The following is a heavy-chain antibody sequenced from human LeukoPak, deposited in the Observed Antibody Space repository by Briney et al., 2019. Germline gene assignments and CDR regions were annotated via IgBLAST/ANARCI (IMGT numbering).Heavy chain of an antibody. CDR3: ARVALGGTALDY. Sequence: PSETLSLTCAVSGYSISSGYYWGWIRQPPGKGLEWVANIKQDGSEKYYVDSVKGRFTISRDNAKNSLYLQMNSLRAEDTAVYYCARVALGGTALDYWGQGTLVTVSS. CDR2: IKQDGSEK. D-gene: IGHD3-16*01. J-gene: IGHJ4*02. CDR1: GYSISSGYY. V-gene: IGHV3-7*01.